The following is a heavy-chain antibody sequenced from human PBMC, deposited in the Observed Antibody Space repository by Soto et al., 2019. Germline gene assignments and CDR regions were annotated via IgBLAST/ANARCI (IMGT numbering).Heavy chain of an antibody. CDR1: GYTLTELS. Sequence: QVQLVQSGAEVKKPGASVKVSCKVSGYTLTELSMHWVRQAPGKGLEWMGGFDPEDGETIYAQKFQDRVTMTEDTSTDTAYMGLSSLRSEDTAVYYCATVGTVVVPAAANLDYWSQGTLFTVSS. CDR2: FDPEDGET. CDR3: ATVGTVVVPAAANLDY. V-gene: IGHV1-24*01. D-gene: IGHD2-2*01. J-gene: IGHJ4*02.